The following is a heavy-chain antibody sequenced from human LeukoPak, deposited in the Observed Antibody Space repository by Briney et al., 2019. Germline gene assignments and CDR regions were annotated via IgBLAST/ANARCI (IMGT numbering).Heavy chain of an antibody. D-gene: IGHD1-26*01. CDR3: ARHLRGATIYFDY. V-gene: IGHV4-39*01. Sequence: SETLSLTCTVSGGSISTSSYYWAWIRQPPGKGLEWIGSISYSVTTYYNPSLKSRVTISVDTSKNQFSLKLSSVTAADTAIYYCARHLRGATIYFDYRGQGTLVTVSS. CDR1: GGSISTSSYY. CDR2: ISYSVTT. J-gene: IGHJ4*02.